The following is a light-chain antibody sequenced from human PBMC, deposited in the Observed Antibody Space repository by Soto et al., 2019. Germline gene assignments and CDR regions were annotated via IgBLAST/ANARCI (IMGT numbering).Light chain of an antibody. CDR2: EGS. CDR1: SSDVGSYNL. CDR3: CSYAGSSTFKV. V-gene: IGLV2-23*03. J-gene: IGLJ2*01. Sequence: QSALTQPASVSGSPGXSXTISCTGTSSDVGSYNLVSWYQQHPGKAPKLMIYEGSKRPSGVSNRFSGSTSGNTASLTISGLQAEDEADYYCCSYAGSSTFKVFGGGTKLTVL.